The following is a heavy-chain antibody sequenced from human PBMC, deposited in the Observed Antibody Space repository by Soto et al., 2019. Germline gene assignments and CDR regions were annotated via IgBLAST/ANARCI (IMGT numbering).Heavy chain of an antibody. CDR1: EGTIRNLA. D-gene: IGHD1-26*01. CDR3: ANGGWQLPPPPAFDI. Sequence: WGFLRHPSTAAEGTIRNLAVRRISKEPGKGLEWVSAISGSGGSTYYADSVKGRFTISRDNSKNTLYLQMNSLRAEDTAVYFFANGGWQLPPPPAFDIRGEGTMVTVSS. V-gene: IGHV3-23*01. CDR2: ISGSGGST. J-gene: IGHJ3*02.